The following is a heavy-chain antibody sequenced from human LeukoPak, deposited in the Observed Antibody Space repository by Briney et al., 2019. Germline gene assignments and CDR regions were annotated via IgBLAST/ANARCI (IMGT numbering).Heavy chain of an antibody. CDR2: IYTSGST. Sequence: PSETLSLTCTVSGGSISSGSYYWSWLRQPAGKGREWIVRIYTSGSTTYNPSLKSPVTISEDTPKNQFSLKRSSVTAPDTGVYDCARRTTVPWGSCRYWDYWGQGTLVTVSS. V-gene: IGHV4-61*02. CDR3: ARRTTVPWGSCRYWDY. D-gene: IGHD3-16*02. J-gene: IGHJ4*02. CDR1: GGSISSGSYY.